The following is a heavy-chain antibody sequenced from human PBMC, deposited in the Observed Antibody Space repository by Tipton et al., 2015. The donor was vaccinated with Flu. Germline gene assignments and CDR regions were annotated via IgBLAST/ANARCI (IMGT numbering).Heavy chain of an antibody. CDR3: ARERGYYGSGNHQDNWFDP. CDR2: ISRTSSFI. V-gene: IGHV3-21*01. J-gene: IGHJ5*02. D-gene: IGHD3-10*01. Sequence: LEWVSSISRTSSFIHYADSVKGRFTISRDNAKNSLFLQMNSLRVEDTAIYYCARERGYYGSGNHQDNWFDPWGQGTLVTVSS.